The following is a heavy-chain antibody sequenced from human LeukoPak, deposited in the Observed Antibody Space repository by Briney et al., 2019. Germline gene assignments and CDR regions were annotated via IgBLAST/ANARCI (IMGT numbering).Heavy chain of an antibody. Sequence: SETLSLTCAVYGGSFSGYYWSWIRQPPGNGLERIGEINHSGSTNYNPSLKSRVTISVDTSKNQFSLKLSSVTAADTAVYYCARRGRIAAAGYFDYWGQGTLVTVSS. V-gene: IGHV4-34*01. CDR3: ARRGRIAAAGYFDY. CDR2: INHSGST. J-gene: IGHJ4*02. CDR1: GGSFSGYY. D-gene: IGHD6-13*01.